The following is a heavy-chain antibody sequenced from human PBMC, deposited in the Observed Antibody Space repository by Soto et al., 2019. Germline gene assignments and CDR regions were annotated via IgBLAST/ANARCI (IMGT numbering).Heavy chain of an antibody. D-gene: IGHD3-3*01. CDR2: INPSGGIA. Sequence: GASVKVSCKASGYTFTSYYMHWVRQAPGQGLEWMGRINPSGGIASYAQKFQGRVTITADKSTSTAYMELSSLRSEDTAVYYCAMFGVVTTKVGENNYFDYWGQGTLVTVSS. J-gene: IGHJ4*02. V-gene: IGHV1-46*01. CDR3: AMFGVVTTKVGENNYFDY. CDR1: GYTFTSYY.